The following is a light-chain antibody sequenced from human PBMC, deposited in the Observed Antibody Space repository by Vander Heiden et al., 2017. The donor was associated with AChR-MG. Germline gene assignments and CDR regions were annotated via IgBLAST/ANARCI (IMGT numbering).Light chain of an antibody. CDR3: QQRSNWPVVYT. CDR1: QSVRGY. V-gene: IGKV3-11*01. CDR2: DAS. Sequence: EIVLTQSPATLSLSPGEIATLSGRASQSVRGYLARYKQKPGQAPRLLIYDASNRATGIPARFSGSGSVTVFTLTISSLEPEDFAVYYCQQRSNWPVVYTFGQGTKLEIK. J-gene: IGKJ2*01.